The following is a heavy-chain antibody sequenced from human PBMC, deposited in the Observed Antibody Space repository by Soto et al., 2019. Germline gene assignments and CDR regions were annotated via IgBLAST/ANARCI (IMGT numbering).Heavy chain of an antibody. CDR2: IKQDGREK. D-gene: IGHD2-15*01. CDR3: ARERPALVTVAHHLFEY. J-gene: IGHJ4*02. CDR1: GFTFSSYW. Sequence: TGGSLRLSCAASGFTFSSYWMSWVRQAPGKGLEWVANIKQDGREKYYVDSVKGRFTISRDNAKNSLYLQMNSLRAEDTAVYYCARERPALVTVAHHLFEYWAQGTLVTVSS. V-gene: IGHV3-7*03.